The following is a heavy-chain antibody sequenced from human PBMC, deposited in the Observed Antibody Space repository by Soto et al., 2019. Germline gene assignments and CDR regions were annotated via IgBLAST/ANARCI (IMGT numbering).Heavy chain of an antibody. V-gene: IGHV4-31*03. CDR2: IYYSGST. J-gene: IGHJ4*02. CDR3: AAQGYHYDFWSGYFG. Sequence: PSETLSLTCTVSGGSISSGGYYWSWIRQHPGKGLEWIGYIYYSGSTYYNPSLKSRVTISVDTSKNQFSLKLSSVTAADTAVYYCAAQGYHYDFWSGYFGWGQGTLVTVSS. D-gene: IGHD3-3*01. CDR1: GGSISSGGYY.